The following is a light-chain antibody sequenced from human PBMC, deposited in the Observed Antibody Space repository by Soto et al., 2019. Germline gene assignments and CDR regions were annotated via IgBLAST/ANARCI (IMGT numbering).Light chain of an antibody. CDR1: QSVSNY. CDR2: DAS. Sequence: EIVLTQSPATLSLSPGERATLSCRASQSVSNYLTWYQQKPGQAPRLLIYDASNRATGIPAGFSGSGSGTGFTLTISSLEPADFAIYYCQQHSNWPPKDTFGQGTKLEIK. J-gene: IGKJ2*01. CDR3: QQHSNWPPKDT. V-gene: IGKV3-11*01.